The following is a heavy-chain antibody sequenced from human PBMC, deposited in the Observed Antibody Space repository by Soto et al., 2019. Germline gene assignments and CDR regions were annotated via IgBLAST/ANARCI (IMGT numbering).Heavy chain of an antibody. CDR1: GYTFTSYG. CDR3: ARDEGSSSWFYYYYYYGMDV. D-gene: IGHD6-13*01. Sequence: QVKLVQSGAEVKKPGASVKVSCKASGYTFTSYGISWVRQAPGQGLEWMGWISAYNGNTNYAQKLQGRVTMTTDTSTSTAYMELRSLRSDDTAVYYCARDEGSSSWFYYYYYYGMDVWGQGTTVTVSS. J-gene: IGHJ6*02. V-gene: IGHV1-18*01. CDR2: ISAYNGNT.